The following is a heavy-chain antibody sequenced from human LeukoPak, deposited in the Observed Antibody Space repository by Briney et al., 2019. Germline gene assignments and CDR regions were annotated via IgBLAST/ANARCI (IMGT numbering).Heavy chain of an antibody. CDR2: ISSSSSYI. CDR3: ARQKGGSSSSHYFDY. V-gene: IGHV3-21*01. D-gene: IGHD6-6*01. CDR1: GFTFSSYS. J-gene: IGHJ4*02. Sequence: PGGSLRLSCAASGFTFSSYSMNWVRQAPGKGREWVSSISSSSSYIYYADSVKGRFTISRDNAKNSLYLQMNSLRAEDTAVYYCARQKGGSSSSHYFDYWGQGTLVTVSS.